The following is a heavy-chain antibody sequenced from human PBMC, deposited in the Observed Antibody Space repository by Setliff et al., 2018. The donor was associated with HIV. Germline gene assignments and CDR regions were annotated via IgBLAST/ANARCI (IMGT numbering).Heavy chain of an antibody. Sequence: ASVKVSCKASGYTFTSYYIHWVRQAPGQGLEWMGVIHPSGGSTSYAQSFQDRVTVTRDTSTSTVYMELSSLRSEDTAVYYCARVRYCNGGSCYGGEYWFDPWGQGTLVTVS. D-gene: IGHD2-15*01. V-gene: IGHV1-46*01. J-gene: IGHJ5*02. CDR2: IHPSGGST. CDR1: GYTFTSYY. CDR3: ARVRYCNGGSCYGGEYWFDP.